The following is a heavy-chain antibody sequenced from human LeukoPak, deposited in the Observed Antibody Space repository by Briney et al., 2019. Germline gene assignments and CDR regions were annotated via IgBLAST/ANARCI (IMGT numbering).Heavy chain of an antibody. CDR3: ARRGVDSSSYNDAFDI. D-gene: IGHD3-22*01. CDR2: IYPADSDT. J-gene: IGHJ3*02. CDR1: GYSFTSYW. Sequence: GESLKISCRVSGYSFTSYWIGWVRQMPGKGLEWMGIIYPADSDTTYSPSFQGQVTISADKSISTAYLQWSSLKASDTAMYYCARRGVDSSSYNDAFDIWGQGTMVTVSS. V-gene: IGHV5-51*01.